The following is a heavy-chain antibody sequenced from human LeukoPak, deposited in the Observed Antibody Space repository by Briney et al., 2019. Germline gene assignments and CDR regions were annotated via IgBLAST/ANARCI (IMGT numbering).Heavy chain of an antibody. J-gene: IGHJ4*02. V-gene: IGHV3-48*03. Sequence: GGSLRLSCAASGFTFSSYEMNWVRQAPGKGLEWVSYISSSGSTIYYADPVKGRFTISRDNAKNSLYLQMNSLRAEDTAVYYCARERRDGYTSLFDYWGQGTLVTVSS. CDR1: GFTFSSYE. CDR3: ARERRDGYTSLFDY. CDR2: ISSSGSTI. D-gene: IGHD5-24*01.